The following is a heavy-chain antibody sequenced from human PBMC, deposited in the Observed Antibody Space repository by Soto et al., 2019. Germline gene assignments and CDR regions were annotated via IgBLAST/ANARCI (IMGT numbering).Heavy chain of an antibody. CDR1: GFTFSSYG. CDR3: AKDQRDDFWSGYQLDY. V-gene: IGHV3-30*18. J-gene: IGHJ4*02. CDR2: ISYDGSNK. Sequence: GGSLRLSCAASGFTFSSYGMHWVRQAPGKGLEWVAVISYDGSNKYYADSVKGRFTISRDNSKNTLYLQMNSLRAEDTAVYYCAKDQRDDFWSGYQLDYWGQGTLVTVSS. D-gene: IGHD3-3*01.